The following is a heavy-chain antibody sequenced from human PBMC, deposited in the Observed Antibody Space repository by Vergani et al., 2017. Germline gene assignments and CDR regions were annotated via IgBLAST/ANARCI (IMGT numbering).Heavy chain of an antibody. CDR2: ISAYNGNT. CDR3: ARGQSGSYYRYFEH. J-gene: IGHJ1*01. CDR1: GYTFTSYG. D-gene: IGHD3-10*01. V-gene: IGHV1-18*01. Sequence: QVQLVQSGAEVKKPGASVKVSCKASGYTFTSYGLGWVRQAPGQGLAWMGWISAYNGNTKYAQKFQGRVSVTTDTSTTTVYMELRRLTSDDTAVYYCARGQSGSYYRYFEHWGQGTLVIVSS.